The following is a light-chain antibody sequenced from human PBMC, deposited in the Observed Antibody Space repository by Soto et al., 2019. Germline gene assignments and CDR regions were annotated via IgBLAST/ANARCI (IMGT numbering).Light chain of an antibody. Sequence: DIQMSQSPSSLSASVGDRCTMICRASESSIRWLAWYQQKPGKAPKLLIYDASSLETGVPSRFSGSGSGTEFTLTISSLQPDDFATYYCQQYNSYTWTFGQGTKVDIK. CDR2: DAS. V-gene: IGKV1-5*02. CDR3: QQYNSYTWT. CDR1: ESSIRW. J-gene: IGKJ1*01.